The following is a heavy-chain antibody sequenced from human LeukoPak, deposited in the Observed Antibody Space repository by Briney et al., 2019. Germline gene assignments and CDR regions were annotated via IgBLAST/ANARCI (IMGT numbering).Heavy chain of an antibody. D-gene: IGHD3-3*01. Sequence: PGGSLRLSCAASGFTFSSYAMHWVRQAPGKGLEYVSAISSNGGSTYYANSVKGRFTISRDNSKNTLYLQMGSLRAEDMAVYYCARDRRGPGVLRFLGGSFGDAFDIWGQGTMVTVSS. CDR2: ISSNGGST. CDR1: GFTFSSYA. J-gene: IGHJ3*02. CDR3: ARDRRGPGVLRFLGGSFGDAFDI. V-gene: IGHV3-64*01.